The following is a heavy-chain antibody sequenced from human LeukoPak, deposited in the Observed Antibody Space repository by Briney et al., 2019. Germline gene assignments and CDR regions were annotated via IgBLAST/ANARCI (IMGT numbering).Heavy chain of an antibody. CDR3: ARHRYGLGMAS. V-gene: IGHV4-59*08. CDR2: ISYTGGT. Sequence: SETLSLTCAVSGDSISAHYWGWIRQPPGKGLECIGYISYTGGTAYNPSLKSRVTISLDTSKNQFSLDLTSVTAAYTAVYFCARHRYGLGMASWGQGTLVTVSS. J-gene: IGHJ5*02. D-gene: IGHD3-10*01. CDR1: GDSISAHY.